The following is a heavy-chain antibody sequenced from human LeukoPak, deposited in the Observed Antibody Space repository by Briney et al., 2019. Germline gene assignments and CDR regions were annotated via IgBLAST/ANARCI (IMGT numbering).Heavy chain of an antibody. CDR3: ARSGSTGYSLDY. D-gene: IGHD3-22*01. CDR2: IDPNSCDT. V-gene: IGHV1-2*02. Sequence: ASVKVSCKASGYSFNGYFIHWVRQAPGQGLEWMGCIDPNSCDTKYAQKFQGRVSMPRDTSTRTAYMELSRLRSDDMAVYFCARSGSTGYSLDYWGQGTLVTASS. J-gene: IGHJ4*02. CDR1: GYSFNGYF.